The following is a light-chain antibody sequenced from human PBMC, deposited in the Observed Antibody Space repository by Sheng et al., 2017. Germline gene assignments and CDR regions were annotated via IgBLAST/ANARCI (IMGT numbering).Light chain of an antibody. CDR2: AAS. CDR3: QQSYSTPIT. CDR1: QGINNY. Sequence: IQLTQSPSSLSASVGDRVTITCRASQGINNYLNWYQQKPGKTPNLLIYAASTLQSGVPSRFSGSGSGTDFILTISSLQPEDFATYYCQQSYSTPITFGQGTRLEIK. J-gene: IGKJ5*01. V-gene: IGKV1-39*01.